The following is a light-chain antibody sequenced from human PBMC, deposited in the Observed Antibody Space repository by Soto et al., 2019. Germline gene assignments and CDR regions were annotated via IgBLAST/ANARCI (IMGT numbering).Light chain of an antibody. CDR3: QQYGNPRIT. CDR2: GAS. J-gene: IGKJ5*01. V-gene: IGKV3-20*01. CDR1: QSVTNSK. Sequence: IVMTQTPLSLPVTPGEPASISCRASQSVTNSKLAWYQQKPGQAPRLLISGASSRAGGIPDRFSGSGSETDFTLTISRLEPEDFALYFCQQYGNPRITFGQGTRLEIK.